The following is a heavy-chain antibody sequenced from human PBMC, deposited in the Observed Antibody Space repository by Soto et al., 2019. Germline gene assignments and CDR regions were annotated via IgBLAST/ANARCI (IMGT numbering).Heavy chain of an antibody. D-gene: IGHD6-13*01. CDR1: GFTFGSYS. CDR2: ISSSSSYI. J-gene: IGHJ3*02. Sequence: PGGSLILSCAASGFTFGSYSMNWVRQAPGKGLEWVSSISSSSSYIYYADSVKGRFTISRDNAKNSLYLQMNSLRAEDTAVYYCARDSSSWGDAFDIWGQGTMVTVSS. V-gene: IGHV3-21*01. CDR3: ARDSSSWGDAFDI.